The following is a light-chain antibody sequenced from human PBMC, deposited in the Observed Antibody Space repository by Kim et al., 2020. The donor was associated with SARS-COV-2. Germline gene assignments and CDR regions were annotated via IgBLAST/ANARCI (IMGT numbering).Light chain of an antibody. CDR3: QAWDNSLAV. Sequence: SYELTQPPSVSVSPGQTASITCSGDKLGDKYACWYQQKPGQSPVLVIYQDSKRPSGIPERFSGSNSGNTATLTISGTQAMDEADYYCQAWDNSLAVFGGGTQLTVL. CDR2: QDS. J-gene: IGLJ2*01. V-gene: IGLV3-1*01. CDR1: KLGDKY.